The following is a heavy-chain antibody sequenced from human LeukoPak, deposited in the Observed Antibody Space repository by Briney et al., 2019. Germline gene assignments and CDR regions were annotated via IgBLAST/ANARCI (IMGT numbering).Heavy chain of an antibody. CDR1: GFTFSSYA. V-gene: IGHV3-30*04. CDR3: ARDQGSAAVAGTPVDS. D-gene: IGHD6-19*01. CDR2: ISYDGSNK. J-gene: IGHJ4*02. Sequence: GGSLRLSCAASGFTFSSYAMHWVRQAPGKGLEWVAVISYDGSNKDYADSVKVRFTISTDNSKNTLDLQMNSLRAEDTAVYYCARDQGSAAVAGTPVDSWGQGTLVTVSS.